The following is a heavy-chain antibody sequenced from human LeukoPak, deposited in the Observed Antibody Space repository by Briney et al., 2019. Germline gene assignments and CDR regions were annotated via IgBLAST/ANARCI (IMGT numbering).Heavy chain of an antibody. D-gene: IGHD2-15*01. CDR1: GYTFTSYG. CDR3: ARLGYCSGGSCYSKDY. V-gene: IGHV1-18*01. J-gene: IGHJ4*02. Sequence: ASVKVSCKASGYTFTSYGISWVRQAPGQGLEWMGWISAYNGNTNYAQKLQGRFTMTTDTSTSTAYMELRSLRSDDTAVYYCARLGYCSGGSCYSKDYWGQGTLVTVSS. CDR2: ISAYNGNT.